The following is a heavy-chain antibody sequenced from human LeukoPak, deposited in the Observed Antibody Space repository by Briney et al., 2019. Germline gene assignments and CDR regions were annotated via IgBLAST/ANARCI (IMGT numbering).Heavy chain of an antibody. Sequence: GGSLRLSCAASGFTFSSYAMSWVRQAPGKGLEWVSAISGSGGSAYYADSVKGRFTISRGISKNTLYLQMNSLRAEDTAVYYCAKAYYYDSSGYYGYWGQGTLVTVSS. CDR2: ISGSGGSA. CDR3: AKAYYYDSSGYYGY. D-gene: IGHD3-22*01. CDR1: GFTFSSYA. V-gene: IGHV3-23*01. J-gene: IGHJ4*02.